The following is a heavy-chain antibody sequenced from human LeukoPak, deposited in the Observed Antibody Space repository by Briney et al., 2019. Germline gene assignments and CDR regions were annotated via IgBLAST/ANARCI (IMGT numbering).Heavy chain of an antibody. CDR3: VASYGGYVLDY. V-gene: IGHV4-59*01. J-gene: IGHJ4*02. CDR2: VFNNGGT. Sequence: SETLSLTCSVSGGSIGSYHWNWIRQPSGKGLEWIGIVFNNGGTKHNPSLKSRVAISVDPSKNQFALKLSSVTAADTAVYYCVASYGGYVLDYWGQGALVIVSS. CDR1: GGSIGSYH. D-gene: IGHD5-12*01.